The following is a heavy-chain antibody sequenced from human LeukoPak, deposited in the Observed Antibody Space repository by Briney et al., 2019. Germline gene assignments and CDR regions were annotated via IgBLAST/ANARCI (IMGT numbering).Heavy chain of an antibody. CDR2: IYYSGST. J-gene: IGHJ5*02. V-gene: IGHV4-31*03. Sequence: SQTLSLTCTVSGGSISSGGYYWSWIRQHPGQGLEWIGYIYYSGSTYYNPSLKSRVTISVDTSKNQFSLKLSSVTAADTAVYYCANQKSYCSSTSCYGNWFDPWGQGTLVTVSS. D-gene: IGHD2-2*01. CDR1: GGSISSGGYY. CDR3: ANQKSYCSSTSCYGNWFDP.